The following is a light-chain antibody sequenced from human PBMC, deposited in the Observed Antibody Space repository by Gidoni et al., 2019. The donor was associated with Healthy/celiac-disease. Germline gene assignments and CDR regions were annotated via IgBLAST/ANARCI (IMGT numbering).Light chain of an antibody. CDR2: VAS. CDR1: QSVSSSY. Sequence: EIVLTQSAGTLSLSPGERATLACRASQSVSSSYLAWYQQKHGQAPRLLIYVASSRATGIPDIFRGSGSVTHFTLTISRLEPEDFAVYYCQQYGSSPLTFGGGTKVEIK. CDR3: QQYGSSPLT. J-gene: IGKJ4*01. V-gene: IGKV3-20*01.